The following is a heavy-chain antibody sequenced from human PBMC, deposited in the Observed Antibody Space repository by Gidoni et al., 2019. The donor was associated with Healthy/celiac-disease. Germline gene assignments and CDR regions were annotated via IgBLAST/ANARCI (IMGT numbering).Heavy chain of an antibody. CDR1: GFTFSSSW. CDR2: INSDGSST. V-gene: IGHV3-74*01. J-gene: IGHJ5*02. Sequence: ELQLVESGGGLVQPGGSLRLSCAASGFTFSSSWMHWVRQAPGKGLVWVSRINSDGSSTSYADSVKGRFTISRDNAKNTLYLQMNSLRAEDTAVYYCAREGKLEPDWWFDPWGQGTLVTVSS. D-gene: IGHD1-1*01. CDR3: AREGKLEPDWWFDP.